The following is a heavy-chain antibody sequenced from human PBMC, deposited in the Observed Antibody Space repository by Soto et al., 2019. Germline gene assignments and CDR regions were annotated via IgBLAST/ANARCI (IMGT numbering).Heavy chain of an antibody. D-gene: IGHD5-12*01. CDR3: AAGGGLPRYY. CDR1: GGSITSSSYY. J-gene: IGHJ4*02. Sequence: KTSETLSLTCTVSGGSITSSSYYWGWIRQPPGKGLEWIGTIYYSGSTYYNPSLKSRVTISVDTSKNQFSLNLSSVTAADTAVYYCAAGGGLPRYYWGQGTLVTVSS. CDR2: IYYSGST. V-gene: IGHV4-39*01.